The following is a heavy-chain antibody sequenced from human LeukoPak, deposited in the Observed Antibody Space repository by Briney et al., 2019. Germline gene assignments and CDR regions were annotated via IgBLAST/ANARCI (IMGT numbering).Heavy chain of an antibody. J-gene: IGHJ4*02. D-gene: IGHD6-19*01. CDR1: GYIFTTNG. CDR3: ARMAVAASSESYFDY. V-gene: IGHV1-18*01. Sequence: GASVKVSCKASGYIFTTNGISWVRQAPGQGLEWMGWISAYNGNTNYAQKVQGRVTMSTDTSTSTAYMELRSLRSDDTAVYYCARMAVAASSESYFDYWGQGTLVTVSS. CDR2: ISAYNGNT.